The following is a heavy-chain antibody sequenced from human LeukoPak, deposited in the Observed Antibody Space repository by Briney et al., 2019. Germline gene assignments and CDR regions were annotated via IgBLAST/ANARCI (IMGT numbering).Heavy chain of an antibody. D-gene: IGHD3-10*01. CDR3: AREILNTDYYGTLEEGYYFDY. J-gene: IGHJ4*02. V-gene: IGHV4-30-4*01. CDR1: GGSISSGDYY. Sequence: SETLSLTCTVSGGSISSGDYYWSWIRQPPGKGLEWIGYIYYSGSTYYNPSLKSRVTISVDTSKNQFSLKLSSVTAADTAVYYCAREILNTDYYGTLEEGYYFDYWGQGTLVTVSS. CDR2: IYYSGST.